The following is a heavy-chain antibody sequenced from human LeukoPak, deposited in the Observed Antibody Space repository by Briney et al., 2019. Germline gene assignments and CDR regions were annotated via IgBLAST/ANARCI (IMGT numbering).Heavy chain of an antibody. V-gene: IGHV3-11*01. CDR1: GFTFSDHY. CDR2: LSNRGSDI. Sequence: GGSLRLSCAVSGFTFSDHYMTWIRQAPGKGLEDISYLSNRGSDIFYADSVKGRFSISRDNAKNSLYLQMNSLRVEDTAMYYCARGHWGLDYWGQGTLVTVSS. J-gene: IGHJ4*02. CDR3: ARGHWGLDY. D-gene: IGHD7-27*01.